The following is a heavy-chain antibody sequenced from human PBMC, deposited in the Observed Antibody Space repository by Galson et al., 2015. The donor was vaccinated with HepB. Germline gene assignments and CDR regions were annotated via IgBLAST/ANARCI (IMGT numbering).Heavy chain of an antibody. CDR2: ISGSGGST. D-gene: IGHD2-2*01. J-gene: IGHJ4*02. Sequence: SLRLSCAASGFTFSNYAMSWVRQAPGEGLEWVSSISGSGGSTYYADSVKGRFTISRDNSKNTIYMQMNSLSAEDTAIYYCAKARCTTTSCYGGDFDYWGQGTRVTVSS. CDR3: AKARCTTTSCYGGDFDY. V-gene: IGHV3-23*01. CDR1: GFTFSNYA.